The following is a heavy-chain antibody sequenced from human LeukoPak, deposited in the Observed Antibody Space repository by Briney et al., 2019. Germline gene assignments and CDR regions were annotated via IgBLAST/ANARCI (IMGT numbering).Heavy chain of an antibody. V-gene: IGHV3-21*06. Sequence: GGSLRLSCEVSGFTFSHYSMSWVCQAPEKGLEWVSSISSGSSYIYYGDSVRGRFTISRDNAKSLLFLQMNSLRAEDTAVYYCARDVHSSGYYGNNYWGQGTLVTVSS. D-gene: IGHD3-22*01. CDR3: ARDVHSSGYYGNNY. J-gene: IGHJ4*02. CDR1: GFTFSHYS. CDR2: ISSGSSYI.